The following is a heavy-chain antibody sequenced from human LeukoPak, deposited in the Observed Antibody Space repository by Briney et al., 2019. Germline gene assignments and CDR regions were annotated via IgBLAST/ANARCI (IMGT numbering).Heavy chain of an antibody. Sequence: SETLSLTCTVSGGYISNYYWSWIRQPPGKGLEWIGYIYASGSTNYNPSLKSRVAISVDTSKNQFSLKLSSVTAADTAVYYCARRRYFDLWGRGTLVTVSS. CDR3: ARRRYFDL. CDR1: GGYISNYY. V-gene: IGHV4-4*09. J-gene: IGHJ2*01. CDR2: IYASGST.